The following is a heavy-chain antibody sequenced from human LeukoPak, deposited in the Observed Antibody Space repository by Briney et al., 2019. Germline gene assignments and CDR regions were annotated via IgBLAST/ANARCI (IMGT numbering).Heavy chain of an antibody. V-gene: IGHV3-48*01. CDR2: ISSSSSTI. CDR1: GFTFSSYS. J-gene: IGHJ4*02. D-gene: IGHD4-17*01. CDR3: AREANNYGDHSMMI. Sequence: GGSLRLSCAASGFTFSSYSMNWVRQAPGKGLEWVSYISSSSSTIYYADSVKGRFTISRDNAKNSLYLQMNSLRAEDTAVYYCAREANNYGDHSMMIWGQGTLVTVSS.